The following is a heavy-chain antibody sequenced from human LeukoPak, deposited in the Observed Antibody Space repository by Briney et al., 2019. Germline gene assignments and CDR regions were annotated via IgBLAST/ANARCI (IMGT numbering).Heavy chain of an antibody. Sequence: SETLSHTCTVSGGSISSYYWSWIRQPPGKGLEWIGYIYYSGSTNYNPSLKSRVTISVDTSKNQFSLKLSSVTAADTAVHYCARGGIAAAGTVPDAFDIWGQGTMVTVSS. D-gene: IGHD6-13*01. CDR2: IYYSGST. CDR3: ARGGIAAAGTVPDAFDI. CDR1: GGSISSYY. V-gene: IGHV4-59*01. J-gene: IGHJ3*02.